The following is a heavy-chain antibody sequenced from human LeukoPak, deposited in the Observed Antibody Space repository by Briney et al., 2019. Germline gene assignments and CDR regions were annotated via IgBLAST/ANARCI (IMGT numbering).Heavy chain of an antibody. CDR1: GGSISSYY. Sequence: SETLSLTCTVSGGSISSYYWSWIRQPPGKGLEWIWYIYYSGSTNYNPSLKSRVTISVDTSKNQFSLKLSSVTAADTAVYYCARGERVLRYFEVGIWFDPWGQGTLVTVSS. D-gene: IGHD3-9*01. V-gene: IGHV4-59*01. J-gene: IGHJ5*02. CDR3: ARGERVLRYFEVGIWFDP. CDR2: IYYSGST.